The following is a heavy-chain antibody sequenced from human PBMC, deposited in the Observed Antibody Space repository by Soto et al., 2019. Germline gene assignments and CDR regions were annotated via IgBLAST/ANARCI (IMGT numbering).Heavy chain of an antibody. J-gene: IGHJ6*02. CDR2: ISGSGGST. V-gene: IGHV3-23*01. CDR3: ASAAREYYYYGMDV. CDR1: GFTFSSYA. Sequence: EVQLLESGGGLVQPGGSLRLSCAASGFTFSSYAMSWVRQAPGKGLEWVSAISGSGGSTYYADSVRGRFTISRDNSKNTLYLQMNSLRAEDTAVYYCASAAREYYYYGMDVWGQETTVTVSS.